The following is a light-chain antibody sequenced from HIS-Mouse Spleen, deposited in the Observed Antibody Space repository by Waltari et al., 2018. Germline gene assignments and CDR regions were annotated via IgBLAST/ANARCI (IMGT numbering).Light chain of an antibody. V-gene: IGLV4-60*03. Sequence: QPVLTQSSSASASLGSSVKLTCTLSSGHSTYIIAWHHQQPGKAPRYLMKLEGSGSYNKGSGVPDRFSGSSSGADRYLTISNLQSEDEADYYCETWDSNNWVFGGGTKLTVL. CDR1: SGHSTYI. CDR3: ETWDSNNWV. CDR2: LEGSGSY. J-gene: IGLJ3*02.